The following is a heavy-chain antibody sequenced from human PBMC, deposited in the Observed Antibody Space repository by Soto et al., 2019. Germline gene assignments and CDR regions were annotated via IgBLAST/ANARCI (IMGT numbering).Heavy chain of an antibody. V-gene: IGHV5-51*03. CDR2: VYPRDSDT. D-gene: IGHD2-15*01. CDR3: ARPPLPGYSIHFNS. Sequence: GESLKISCTASGYIFIDYWIGWVRLMPGKGLEWMGIVYPRDSDTRYSPSFQGQVTISADKSTNTAFLQWRSLKASDTAIYYCARPPLPGYSIHFNSWGQGTLVTVSS. CDR1: GYIFIDYW. J-gene: IGHJ4*02.